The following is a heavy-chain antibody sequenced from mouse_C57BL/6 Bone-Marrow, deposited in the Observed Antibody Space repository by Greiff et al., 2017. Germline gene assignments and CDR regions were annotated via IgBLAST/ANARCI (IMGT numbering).Heavy chain of an antibody. Sequence: EVQLQQSGPELVKPGASVKMSCKASGYTFTDYNMHWVKQSNGKSLEWIGYINPNNGGTSYNQKFKGKATLTVNKSSSTAYMELRSLTSEDSAVYYCARGITTVVATRDWYFDVWGTGTTVTGSS. CDR3: ARGITTVVATRDWYFDV. CDR2: INPNNGGT. D-gene: IGHD1-1*01. V-gene: IGHV1-22*01. J-gene: IGHJ1*03. CDR1: GYTFTDYN.